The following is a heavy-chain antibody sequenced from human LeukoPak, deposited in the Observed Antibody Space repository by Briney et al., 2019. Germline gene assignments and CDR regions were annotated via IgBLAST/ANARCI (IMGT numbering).Heavy chain of an antibody. J-gene: IGHJ4*02. CDR1: GYSISSGYY. Sequence: SETLSLTCTVSGYSISSGYYWGWIRQPPGKGLEWIGSIYHSGSTYYNPSLKSRVTISVDTSKNQFSLKLSSVTAADTAVYYCARAPAQQWLVPLYYFDYWGQGTLVTVSS. D-gene: IGHD6-19*01. CDR3: ARAPAQQWLVPLYYFDY. V-gene: IGHV4-38-2*02. CDR2: IYHSGST.